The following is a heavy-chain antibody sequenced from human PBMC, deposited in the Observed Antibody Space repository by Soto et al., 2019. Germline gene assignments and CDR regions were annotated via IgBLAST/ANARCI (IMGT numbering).Heavy chain of an antibody. CDR3: ARFRGSYGMDV. D-gene: IGHD3-10*01. J-gene: IGHJ6*02. CDR1: GGTFSSYT. CDR2: IIPILGIP. Sequence: QVQLVQSGAEVKKPGSSVKVSCKASGGTFSSYTISWVRQAPGQGLEWMGRIIPILGIPNYAQKFQGRVTITAEKSTSPAYMELSSLRSEDTAVYYCARFRGSYGMDVWGQGTTVTVSS. V-gene: IGHV1-69*02.